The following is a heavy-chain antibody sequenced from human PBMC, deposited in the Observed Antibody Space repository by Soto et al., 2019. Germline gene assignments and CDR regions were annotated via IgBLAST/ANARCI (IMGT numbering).Heavy chain of an antibody. CDR1: GFTFSSYS. CDR3: ARDLGYCSGGSCYEAGFRVPLDY. J-gene: IGHJ4*02. Sequence: GGSLRLSCAASGFTFSSYSMNWVRQAPGKGLEWVSSISSSSSYIYYADSVKGRFTISRDNAKNSLYLQMNSLRAEDTAVYYCARDLGYCSGGSCYEAGFRVPLDYWGQGTLVTVSS. V-gene: IGHV3-21*01. CDR2: ISSSSSYI. D-gene: IGHD2-15*01.